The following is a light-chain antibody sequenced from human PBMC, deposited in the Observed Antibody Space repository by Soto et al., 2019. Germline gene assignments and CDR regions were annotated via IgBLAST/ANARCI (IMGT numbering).Light chain of an antibody. CDR3: QSYDSSLSGYYV. Sequence: QSVLTQPPSVSGAPGQRVTISCTGSSSNIGAGYDVHWYQQLPGTAPKHLIYGNSNRPSGVPDRFSGSKSGTSASLAITGLQAEDEADYYCQSYDSSLSGYYVFGTGTKSPS. CDR1: SSNIGAGYD. V-gene: IGLV1-40*01. CDR2: GNS. J-gene: IGLJ1*01.